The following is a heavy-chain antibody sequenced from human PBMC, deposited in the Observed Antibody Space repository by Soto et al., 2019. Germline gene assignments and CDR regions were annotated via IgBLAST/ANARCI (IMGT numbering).Heavy chain of an antibody. Sequence: SETLSLTCAVYGGSFSGYYWSWIRQPPGKGLEWIGEINHSGSTNYNPSLKSRVTISVDTSKNQFSLKLSSVTAADTAVYYCARGSPMVRGRRRRFDPWGQGTLVTVSS. D-gene: IGHD3-10*01. CDR1: GGSFSGYY. CDR2: INHSGST. J-gene: IGHJ5*02. CDR3: ARGSPMVRGRRRRFDP. V-gene: IGHV4-34*01.